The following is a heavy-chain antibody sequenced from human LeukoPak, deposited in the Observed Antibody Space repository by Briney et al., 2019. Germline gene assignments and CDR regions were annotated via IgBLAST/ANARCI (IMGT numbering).Heavy chain of an antibody. CDR2: IYYSGNT. J-gene: IGHJ4*02. CDR1: GGSISSSSYY. CDR3: TRDIGLGSYYIPLSFDY. Sequence: SETLSLTCTVSGGSISSSSYYWGWIRQPPGEGLEWIGSIYYSGNTYYNPSLKSRLTISVDTSKNQFSLKLSSVTAADTAVYYCTRDIGLGSYYIPLSFDYWGQGTLVTVSS. V-gene: IGHV4-39*07. D-gene: IGHD3-10*01.